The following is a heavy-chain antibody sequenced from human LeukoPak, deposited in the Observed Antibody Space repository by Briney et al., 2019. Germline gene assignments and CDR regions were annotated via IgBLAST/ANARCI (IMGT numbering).Heavy chain of an antibody. CDR3: ARFMIVVDPFDY. CDR1: GSTFSSYW. Sequence: SGGSLRLSCAASGSTFSSYWMSWVRQAPGKGLEWVANIKQDGSEKYYVDSVKGRFTISRDNAKNSLYLQMNSLRAEDTAVYYCARFMIVVDPFDYWGQGTLVTVSS. D-gene: IGHD3-22*01. V-gene: IGHV3-7*01. CDR2: IKQDGSEK. J-gene: IGHJ4*02.